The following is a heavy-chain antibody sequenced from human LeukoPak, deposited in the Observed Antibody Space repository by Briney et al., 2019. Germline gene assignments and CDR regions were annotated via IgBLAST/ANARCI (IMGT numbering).Heavy chain of an antibody. CDR3: ARDKARRYYYDSSGSDY. CDR1: GYTFTSYD. CDR2: MNPNSGNT. D-gene: IGHD3-22*01. V-gene: IGHV1-8*01. Sequence: GASVKVSCKASGYTFTSYDINWVRQATGQGLEWMGWMNPNSGNTGYAQKFQGRVTMTRNTSISTAYMELSSLRSDDTAVYYCARDKARRYYYDSSGSDYWGQGTLVTVSS. J-gene: IGHJ4*02.